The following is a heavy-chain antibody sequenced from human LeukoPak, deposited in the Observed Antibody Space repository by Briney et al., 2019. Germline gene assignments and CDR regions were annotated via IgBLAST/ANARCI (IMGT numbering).Heavy chain of an antibody. J-gene: IGHJ4*02. CDR1: GGSFSGYY. CDR2: INHSGST. V-gene: IGHV4-34*01. Sequence: SETLSLTCAVYGGSFSGYYWSWIRQPPGKGLEWIGEINHSGSTNYNPSLKSRVTISVDTSKNQFSLKLSSVIAADTAVYYCARASNWAFDYWGQGTLVTVSS. D-gene: IGHD1-1*01. CDR3: ARASNWAFDY.